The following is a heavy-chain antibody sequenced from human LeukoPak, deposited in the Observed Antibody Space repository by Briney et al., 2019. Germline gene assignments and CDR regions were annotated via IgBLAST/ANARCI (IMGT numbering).Heavy chain of an antibody. J-gene: IGHJ2*01. CDR3: ARDPGSSGYWYFDL. CDR2: IYYSGST. Sequence: SETLSLTCTVSGGSISSSTYYWGWIRQPPGKGLEWIASIYYSGSTYYNPSLKSRVTISVDTSKNQFSLELRSVTAADTAVYYCARDPGSSGYWYFDLWGRGTLVTVSS. CDR1: GGSISSSTYY. D-gene: IGHD6-19*01. V-gene: IGHV4-39*02.